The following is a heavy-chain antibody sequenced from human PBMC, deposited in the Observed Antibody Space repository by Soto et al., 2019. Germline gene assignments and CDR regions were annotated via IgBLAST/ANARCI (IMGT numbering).Heavy chain of an antibody. D-gene: IGHD2-15*01. J-gene: IGHJ6*03. V-gene: IGHV4-39*01. CDR1: GGSISSSSYY. CDR2: IYYSGST. CDR3: ARHYCSGGSCQDAYYYYYYMDV. Sequence: SETLSLTCTVSGGSISSSSYYWGWIRQPPGKGLEWIGSIYYSGSTYYNPSLKSRVTISVDTSKNQFSLKLSSVTAADTAVYYCARHYCSGGSCQDAYYYYYYMDVWGKGTTVTVSS.